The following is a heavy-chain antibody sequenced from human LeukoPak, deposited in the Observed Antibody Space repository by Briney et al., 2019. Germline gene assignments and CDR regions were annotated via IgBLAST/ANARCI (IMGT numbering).Heavy chain of an antibody. D-gene: IGHD2-2*01. CDR1: GCTFSYYS. CDR3: ARDLGDIVLEPPSIPFDL. V-gene: IGHV3-21*01. Sequence: GGSLRLSCSASGCTFSYYSMNWVRQAPGKGLWCGSSISSRSSYIYYEDSLKGRVTISRDNAKNSLYVQMPGLRVEDTAMYFCARDLGDIVLEPPSIPFDLWGRGTLVTVSS. CDR2: ISSRSSYI. J-gene: IGHJ2*01.